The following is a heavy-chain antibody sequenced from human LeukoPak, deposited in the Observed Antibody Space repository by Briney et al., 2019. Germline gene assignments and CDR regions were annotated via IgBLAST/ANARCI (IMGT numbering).Heavy chain of an antibody. V-gene: IGHV1-69*06. J-gene: IGHJ4*02. CDR1: GGTFSSYA. CDR3: ARDPGYSGYDPFDY. Sequence: AVKVSCKASGGTFSSYAISWVRQAPGQGLEWMGGIIPIFGTANYAQKFQGRVTITADKSTSTAYMELSSLRSEDTAVYYCARDPGYSGYDPFDYWGQGTLVTVSS. CDR2: IIPIFGTA. D-gene: IGHD5-12*01.